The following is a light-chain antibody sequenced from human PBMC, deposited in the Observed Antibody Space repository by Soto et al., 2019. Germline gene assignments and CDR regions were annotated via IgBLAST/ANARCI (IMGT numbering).Light chain of an antibody. V-gene: IGKV3-15*01. J-gene: IGKJ4*01. CDR1: QSVSSN. Sequence: EIVMTQSPGTLSVSPGERATLSCTASQSVSSNLAWYQQKPGQTPRLLIYGVSTRATGIPARFSGSGSGTEFTLTISTPQSEDSAAYYCQQPQTWPLTFGGGTKVELK. CDR2: GVS. CDR3: QQPQTWPLT.